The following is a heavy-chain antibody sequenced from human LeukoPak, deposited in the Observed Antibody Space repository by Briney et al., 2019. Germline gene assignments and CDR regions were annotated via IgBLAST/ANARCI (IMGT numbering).Heavy chain of an antibody. J-gene: IGHJ5*01. Sequence: GGSLRLSCAASGFTFSSYDMHWVRQATGKGLEWVSGIGIAGDTHYPNSVRDRFTIFRENARNSLYLQMNSLRVEDTAVYYCARAEPPYHGRLDSWGQGILVTVSS. D-gene: IGHD3-16*01. CDR1: GFTFSSYD. CDR3: ARAEPPYHGRLDS. CDR2: IGIAGDT. V-gene: IGHV3-13*01.